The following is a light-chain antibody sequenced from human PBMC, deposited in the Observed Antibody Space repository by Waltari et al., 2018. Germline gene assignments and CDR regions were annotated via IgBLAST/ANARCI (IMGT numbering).Light chain of an antibody. V-gene: IGLV1-40*01. J-gene: IGLJ3*02. CDR3: QSYDTSLSVV. CDR1: GSNIGAGYD. Sequence: QSVLTQPPSVSGAPGQRVTISCTGSGSNIGAGYDVHWYHQVPRTAPKLLIYGSTSRPLGGPDRFFGSTSGTSASLTITGLQVEDEGDYYCQSYDTSLSVVFGGGTKLTVL. CDR2: GST.